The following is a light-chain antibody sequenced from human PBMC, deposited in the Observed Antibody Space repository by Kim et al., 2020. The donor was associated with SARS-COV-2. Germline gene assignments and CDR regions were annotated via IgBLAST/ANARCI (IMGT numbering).Light chain of an antibody. CDR3: QQSYSTPQT. V-gene: IGKV1-39*01. J-gene: IGKJ1*01. CDR1: QSISSY. Sequence: AAVGDRVTITCRASQSISSYLNWYQQKPGKAPKLLIYAASSLQSGVPSRFSGSGSGTDFTLTISSLQPEDFATYYCQQSYSTPQTFGQGTKVDIK. CDR2: AAS.